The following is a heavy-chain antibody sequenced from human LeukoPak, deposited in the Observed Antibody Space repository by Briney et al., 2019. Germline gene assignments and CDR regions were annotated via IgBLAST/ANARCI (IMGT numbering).Heavy chain of an antibody. CDR2: INDSGST. Sequence: PSETLSLTCAVYGGSFSGYYWSWIRQPPGKGLDWIGEINDSGSTNYNPSLKSRVTISVDTSKNQFSLKLSSVTAADTAVYYCARSIMTTVTTFGYWGQGTLVTVSS. V-gene: IGHV4-34*01. CDR1: GGSFSGYY. CDR3: ARSIMTTVTTFGY. D-gene: IGHD4-17*01. J-gene: IGHJ4*02.